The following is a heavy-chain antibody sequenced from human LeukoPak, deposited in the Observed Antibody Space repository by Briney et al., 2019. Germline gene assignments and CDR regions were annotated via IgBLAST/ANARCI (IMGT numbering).Heavy chain of an antibody. D-gene: IGHD3-3*01. CDR1: VGSFCGYY. J-gene: IGHJ4*02. CDR3: ARGVRPDYDFWSGYPYSYYFDY. CDR2: INHSGST. Sequence: SETLSLTCAVYVGSFCGYYWSWIRQPPGKGLEWIGEINHSGSTNYNPSLKSRVTISVDTSKNQFSLKLSSVTAADTAVYYCARGVRPDYDFWSGYPYSYYFDYWGQGTLVTVSS. V-gene: IGHV4-34*01.